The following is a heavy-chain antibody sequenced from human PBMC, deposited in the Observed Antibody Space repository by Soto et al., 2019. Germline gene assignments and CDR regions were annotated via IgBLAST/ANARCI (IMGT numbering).Heavy chain of an antibody. CDR1: EDIFGSSG. D-gene: IGHD3-10*01. CDR3: AKGDTGEAAKTWGLDL. Sequence: QAQVVQSGPEVAKPGSSVKVSCKASEDIFGSSGFSWVRQAPGLGLEWMGGIIPVFGTTEYAEKFRGRVTISAEDDKRTVYMELDSLTSDDTAVYYCAKGDTGEAAKTWGLDLWGQGTLVTVSS. V-gene: IGHV1-69*01. CDR2: IIPVFGTT. J-gene: IGHJ4*02.